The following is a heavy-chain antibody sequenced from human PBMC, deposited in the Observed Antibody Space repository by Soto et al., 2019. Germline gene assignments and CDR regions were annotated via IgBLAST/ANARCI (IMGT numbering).Heavy chain of an antibody. D-gene: IGHD1-1*01. V-gene: IGHV1-46*01. J-gene: IGHJ5*02. CDR2: VNPSVNTA. CDR3: ARAFYSGNWPNKWFDP. CDR1: GYTFTRYN. Sequence: QVQLVQSGAEVKKPGASVKVSCKASGYTFTRYNLHWVRQAPGQGLEWLGIVNPSVNTATYAEKFRGRLTVHSDTSATTVYMELSSLRSDDTAIYFCARAFYSGNWPNKWFDPWGQGTLVSVSS.